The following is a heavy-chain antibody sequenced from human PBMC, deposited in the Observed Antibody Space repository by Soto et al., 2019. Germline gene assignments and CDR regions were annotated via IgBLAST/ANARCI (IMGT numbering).Heavy chain of an antibody. CDR3: ARQVRYSSGWSQNYYYYMDV. V-gene: IGHV4-34*01. Sequence: SETLSLTCAVYGGSFSGYYWSWIRQPPGKGLEWIGEINHSGSTNYNPSLKSRVTISVDTSKNQFSLKLSSVTAADTAVYYCARQVRYSSGWSQNYYYYMDVWGKGTTVTVSS. J-gene: IGHJ6*03. D-gene: IGHD6-19*01. CDR2: INHSGST. CDR1: GGSFSGYY.